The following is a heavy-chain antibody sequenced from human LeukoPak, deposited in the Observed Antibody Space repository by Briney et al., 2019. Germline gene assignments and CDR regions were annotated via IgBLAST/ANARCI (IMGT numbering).Heavy chain of an antibody. Sequence: GGSLRLSCAASGFTFSSYSMNWVRQAPGKGLEWVSSISSSSSYIYYADSVKGRFTISRDNAKNSLYLQMNSLRAEDTAVYYCARGSPRAYSSSWYFGPGGFDPWGQGTLVTVSS. J-gene: IGHJ5*02. V-gene: IGHV3-21*01. CDR1: GFTFSSYS. CDR2: ISSSSSYI. D-gene: IGHD6-13*01. CDR3: ARGSPRAYSSSWYFGPGGFDP.